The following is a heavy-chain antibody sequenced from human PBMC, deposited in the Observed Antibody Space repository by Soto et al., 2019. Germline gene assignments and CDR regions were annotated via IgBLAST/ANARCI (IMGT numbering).Heavy chain of an antibody. D-gene: IGHD3-3*01. CDR3: ARGGGVGVAGSAAFDM. J-gene: IGHJ3*02. CDR1: GYPVTAYY. V-gene: IGHV1-2*02. Sequence: QLHLVQSGAVVKKPGASVTVSCSASGYPVTAYYMHWVRQAPGRGLEWMGGINPATGAAKYTQTFQGRVTMTRDPSTSTVFMELSGLTSGDTAVFYWARGGGVGVAGSAAFDMWGQGTVVTVSS. CDR2: INPATGAA.